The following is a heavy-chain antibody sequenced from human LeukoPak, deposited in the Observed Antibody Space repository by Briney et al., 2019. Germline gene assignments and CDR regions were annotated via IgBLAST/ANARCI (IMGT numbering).Heavy chain of an antibody. D-gene: IGHD3-10*01. J-gene: IGHJ6*03. Sequence: GGSLRLSCAASEFTVSSNYMSWVRQAPGKGLEWVSVIYSGGSTYYADSVKGRFTISRDNSKNTLYLQMNSLRAEDTAVYYCARALNYGSGSYIMDVWGKGTTVTISS. CDR1: EFTVSSNY. CDR2: IYSGGST. V-gene: IGHV3-53*01. CDR3: ARALNYGSGSYIMDV.